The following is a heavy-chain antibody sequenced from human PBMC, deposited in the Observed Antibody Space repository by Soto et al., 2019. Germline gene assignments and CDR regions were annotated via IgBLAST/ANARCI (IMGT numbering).Heavy chain of an antibody. J-gene: IGHJ5*02. V-gene: IGHV1-2*02. D-gene: IGHD6-13*01. CDR3: ARERSSSWSCGWFDL. CDR1: GYTFTGYY. Sequence: QVQLVQSGAEVKKPGASVKVSCKASGYTFTGYYMHWVRQAPGQGHEWMGWINPNSGGTNYAQKFQGRVTMTRDTSISTAYRERIRLRFDDTALYYCARERSSSWSCGWFDLCGQATLVTVSS. CDR2: INPNSGGT.